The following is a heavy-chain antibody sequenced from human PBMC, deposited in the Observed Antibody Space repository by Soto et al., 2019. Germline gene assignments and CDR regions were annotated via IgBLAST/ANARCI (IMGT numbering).Heavy chain of an antibody. CDR2: IYHTGST. D-gene: IGHD2-21*01. Sequence: SGTLSVSCAVSDDSIIIGGYSGNSIRQPPGKGRGWIASIYHTGSTYYHPSLKSRVTISLDRSKNQFSLNLISVTAADTAVYYCASAGAIPPPFDHWGRGTLVTVSS. J-gene: IGHJ4*02. CDR3: ASAGAIPPPFDH. V-gene: IGHV4-30-2*01. CDR1: DDSIIIGGYS.